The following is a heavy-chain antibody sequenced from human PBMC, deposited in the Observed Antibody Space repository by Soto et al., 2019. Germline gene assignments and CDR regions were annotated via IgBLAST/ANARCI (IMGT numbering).Heavy chain of an antibody. Sequence: SVKVSCKASGGTFSSYAISWVRQAPGQGLEWMGGIIPIFGTANYAQKFQGRVTITADESTSTAYMELSSLRSEDTAVYSCARGSPLKNYYNSSGYLGRRGKQTLGT. CDR2: IIPIFGTA. V-gene: IGHV1-69*13. CDR3: ARGSPLKNYYNSSGYLGR. J-gene: IGHJ4*02. CDR1: GGTFSSYA. D-gene: IGHD3-22*01.